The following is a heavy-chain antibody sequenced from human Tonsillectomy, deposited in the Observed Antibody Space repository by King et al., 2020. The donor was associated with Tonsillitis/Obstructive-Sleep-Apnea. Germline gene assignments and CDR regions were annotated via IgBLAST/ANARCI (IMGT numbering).Heavy chain of an antibody. Sequence: VQLVESGGGVVQPGRSLRLSCAASGFTFSSYGMHWVRQAPGKGLEWVAGISSDGSNKYYADSVKGRFTISRDNSKNTLYLQMNSLRAEDTAVYYCAGGIAAAGNAFDIWGQGTMVTVSS. D-gene: IGHD6-13*01. CDR2: ISSDGSNK. CDR1: GFTFSSYG. J-gene: IGHJ3*02. CDR3: AGGIAAAGNAFDI. V-gene: IGHV3-30*03.